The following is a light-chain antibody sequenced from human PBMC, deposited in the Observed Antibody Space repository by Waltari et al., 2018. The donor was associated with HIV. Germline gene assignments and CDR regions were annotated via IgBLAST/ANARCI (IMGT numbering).Light chain of an antibody. V-gene: IGKV1-39*01. J-gene: IGKJ1*01. CDR1: QSISSY. Sequence: DIQMTQSPSSLSASVGDRVTITCRANQSISSYLNWYQQKPGKAPKLLIYAASSLQSGVPSRFSGSGSETDFTLTISSLQPEDFATYYCQQSYSTPWTFGQGTKVEIK. CDR2: AAS. CDR3: QQSYSTPWT.